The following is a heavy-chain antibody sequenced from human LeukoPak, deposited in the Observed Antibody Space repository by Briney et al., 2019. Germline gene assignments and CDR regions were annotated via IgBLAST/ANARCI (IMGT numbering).Heavy chain of an antibody. CDR1: GFTFSSYG. V-gene: IGHV3-30*02. D-gene: IGHD6-13*01. Sequence: GGSLRLSCAASGFTFSSYGMHWVRQAPGKGLEWVAFIRYDGSNKYYADSVKGRFTISRDNSKNTLYLQMGSLRAEDMAVYYCARGGIAAAGTGDYWGQGTLVTVSS. CDR3: ARGGIAAAGTGDY. J-gene: IGHJ4*02. CDR2: IRYDGSNK.